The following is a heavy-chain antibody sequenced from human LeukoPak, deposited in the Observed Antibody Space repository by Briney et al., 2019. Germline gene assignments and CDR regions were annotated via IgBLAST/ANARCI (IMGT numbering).Heavy chain of an antibody. CDR1: GFTFSAYW. D-gene: IGHD1-14*01. Sequence: GGSLSLSCAASGFTFSAYWMSWVRQAPGKGLEWVANIRPDGSGEYYVDSVEGRFTISRDNAKNSLYLQMNSLRAEDTAVYYCARGRPGYLWGQGTLVTVSS. J-gene: IGHJ5*02. CDR3: ARGRPGYL. CDR2: IRPDGSGE. V-gene: IGHV3-7*01.